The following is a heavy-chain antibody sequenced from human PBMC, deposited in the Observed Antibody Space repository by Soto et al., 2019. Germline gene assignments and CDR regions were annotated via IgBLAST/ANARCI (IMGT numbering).Heavy chain of an antibody. CDR3: ARERXYYYDSSGYDYSVSFDY. CDR2: IIPIFGTA. V-gene: IGHV1-69*13. D-gene: IGHD3-22*01. Sequence: ASVKVSCKASGGTFSSYAISWVRQAPGQGLEWMGGIIPIFGTANYAQKFQGRVTITADESTSTAYMELSSLRSEDTAVYYCARERXYYYDSSGYDYSVSFDYWGQGTLVTVSS. CDR1: GGTFSSYA. J-gene: IGHJ4*02.